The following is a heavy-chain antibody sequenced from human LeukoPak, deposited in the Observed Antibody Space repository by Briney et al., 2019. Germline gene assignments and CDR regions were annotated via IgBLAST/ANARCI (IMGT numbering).Heavy chain of an antibody. J-gene: IGHJ4*02. CDR3: ARDLRGYEDY. D-gene: IGHD5-12*01. V-gene: IGHV1-2*02. Sequence: ASVKVSCKVSGYTLTELSMHWVRQAPGQGLEWMGWINPNSGGTNYAQKFQGRVTMTRDTSISTAYMELSRLRSDDTAVYYCARDLRGYEDYWGQGTLVTVSS. CDR2: INPNSGGT. CDR1: GYTLTELS.